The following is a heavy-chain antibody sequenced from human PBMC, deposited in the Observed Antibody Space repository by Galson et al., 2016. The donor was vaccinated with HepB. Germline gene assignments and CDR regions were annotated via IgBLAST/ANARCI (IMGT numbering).Heavy chain of an antibody. V-gene: IGHV3-33*01. D-gene: IGHD6-19*01. Sequence: SLRLSCAASGFTFINYGMHWVRQAPGQGLDWVAVIWYDGSKKYYADSVKGRFTISRDNSKNTLYLQMNSLRAEDTAVYYCARDTLMPVAGSVWYYYGMDAWGQGTTVTVSS. CDR1: GFTFINYG. J-gene: IGHJ6*02. CDR3: ARDTLMPVAGSVWYYYGMDA. CDR2: IWYDGSKK.